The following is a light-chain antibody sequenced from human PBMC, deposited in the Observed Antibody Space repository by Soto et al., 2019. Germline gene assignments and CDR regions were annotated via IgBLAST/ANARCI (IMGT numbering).Light chain of an antibody. CDR3: QQFLYSSYS. CDR2: GIS. CDR1: QRVGSSY. Sequence: EIVLTQSPGTLSLSPGERATLSCRASQRVGSSYLAWYQQKPGQAPRLLTYGISARATGIPDRFSGSESGTDFTLTISSLEPEDFAVYYCQQFLYSSYSFGQGTKLGIK. J-gene: IGKJ2*03. V-gene: IGKV3-20*01.